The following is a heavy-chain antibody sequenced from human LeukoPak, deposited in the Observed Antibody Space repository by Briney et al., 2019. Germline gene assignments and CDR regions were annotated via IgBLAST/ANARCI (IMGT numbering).Heavy chain of an antibody. V-gene: IGHV4-39*01. CDR2: IYYDGST. CDR1: GGSIGNSRYY. CDR3: AKPQRQLIRWVNFQH. Sequence: SETLSLTCTVSGGSIGNSRYYWGWIRQPPGKGLEWIGSIYYDGSTYYNLSLKSRVTISVDTSKNQFSLKLSPVTAADTAMYYCAKPQRQLIRWVNFQHWGQGTLVIVSS. D-gene: IGHD4-23*01. J-gene: IGHJ1*01.